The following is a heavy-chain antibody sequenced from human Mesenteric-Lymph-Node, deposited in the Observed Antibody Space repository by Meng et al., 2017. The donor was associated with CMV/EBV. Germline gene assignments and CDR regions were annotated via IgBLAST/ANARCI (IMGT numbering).Heavy chain of an antibody. J-gene: IGHJ4*02. V-gene: IGHV3-48*03. D-gene: IGHD3-22*01. Sequence: GESLKISCAASGFTFSTYEMNWVRQAPGKGLEWVSYISDSGSAISYADSVKGRFTISRDNARNSLYLQMNSLRAEDTAVYYCARASSQHSGSDYWGQGTLVTVSS. CDR3: ARASSQHSGSDY. CDR2: ISDSGSAI. CDR1: GFTFSTYE.